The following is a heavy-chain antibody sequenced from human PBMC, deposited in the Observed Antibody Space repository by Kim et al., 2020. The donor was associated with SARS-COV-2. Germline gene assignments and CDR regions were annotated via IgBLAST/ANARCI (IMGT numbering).Heavy chain of an antibody. CDR2: FGTA. D-gene: IGHD3-9*01. CDR3: ARGTGYFI. J-gene: IGHJ3*02. V-gene: IGHV1-69*01. Sequence: FGTANYAQKVQGRVTITADESTSTAYMELSSLRSEDTAVYYCARGTGYFIWGQGTMVTVSS.